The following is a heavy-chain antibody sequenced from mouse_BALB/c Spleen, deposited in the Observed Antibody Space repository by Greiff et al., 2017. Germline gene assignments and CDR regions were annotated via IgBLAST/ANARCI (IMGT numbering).Heavy chain of an antibody. D-gene: IGHD2-3*01. CDR3: ARVDGYYNYAMDY. CDR1: GYSITSGYY. Sequence: ESGPGLVKPSQSLSLTCSVTGYSITSGYYWNWIRQFPGNKLEWMGYISYDGSNNYNPSLKNRISITRDTSKNQFFLKLNSVTTEDTATYYCARVDGYYNYAMDYWGQGTSVTVSS. J-gene: IGHJ4*01. CDR2: ISYDGSN. V-gene: IGHV3-6*02.